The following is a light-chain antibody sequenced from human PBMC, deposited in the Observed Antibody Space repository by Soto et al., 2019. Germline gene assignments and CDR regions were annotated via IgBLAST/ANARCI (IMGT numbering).Light chain of an antibody. CDR1: ESIDNW. J-gene: IGKJ1*01. CDR2: AAS. Sequence: EIQMTLSPATLSASAGDTVTITCRASESIDNWLAWYQQKPGKAPKLLLFAASTLVGGVPSRFSGRGSGTEFTLTISSLQADDFATYYCQQYHTDWTFGQGTKVDIK. V-gene: IGKV1-5*01. CDR3: QQYHTDWT.